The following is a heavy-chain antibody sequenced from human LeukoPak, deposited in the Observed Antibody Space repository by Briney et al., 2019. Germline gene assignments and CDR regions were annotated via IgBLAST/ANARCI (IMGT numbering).Heavy chain of an antibody. J-gene: IGHJ4*02. CDR2: ISNSGSII. D-gene: IGHD3-10*01. CDR1: GFTFSSYE. CDR3: ARDHPEGFGERYFDY. V-gene: IGHV3-48*03. Sequence: TGGSLRLSCAASGFTFSSYEMNWVRQAPGKGLEWVSYISNSGSIIYYADSVKGRFTISRDNAKNSLYLQMNSLRAEDTAVYYCARDHPEGFGERYFDYWGQGTLVTVSS.